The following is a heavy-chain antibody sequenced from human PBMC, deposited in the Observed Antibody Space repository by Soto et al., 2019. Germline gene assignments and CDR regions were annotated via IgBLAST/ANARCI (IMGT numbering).Heavy chain of an antibody. J-gene: IGHJ4*02. CDR3: AKVRGTYCTSTSCYFDY. Sequence: GGSLRLSCAASGFTFDDYAMHWVRQAPGKGLEWVSGIRWNSGSIGYADAVKGRFTISRDNAKNSLYLQMSSLRAEDTALYYCAKVRGTYCTSTSCYFDYWGQGT. CDR1: GFTFDDYA. V-gene: IGHV3-9*01. D-gene: IGHD2-2*01. CDR2: IRWNSGSI.